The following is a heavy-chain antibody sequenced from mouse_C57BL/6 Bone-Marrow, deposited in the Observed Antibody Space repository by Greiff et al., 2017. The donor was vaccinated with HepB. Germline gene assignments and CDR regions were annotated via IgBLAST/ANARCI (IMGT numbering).Heavy chain of an antibody. CDR1: GFTFSDYY. J-gene: IGHJ4*01. D-gene: IGHD1-1*01. V-gene: IGHV5-16*01. Sequence: EVKLMESEGGLVQPGSSMKLSCTASGFTFSDYYMAWVRQVPEKGLEWVANINYDGSSTYYLDSLKSRFIISRDNAKNILYLQMSSLKSEDTATYYCARDGYGSTMDYWGQGTSVTVSS. CDR2: INYDGSST. CDR3: ARDGYGSTMDY.